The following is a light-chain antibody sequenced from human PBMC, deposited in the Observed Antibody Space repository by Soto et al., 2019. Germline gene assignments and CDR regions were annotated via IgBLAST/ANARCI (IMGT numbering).Light chain of an antibody. CDR2: STS. J-gene: IGKJ4*01. Sequence: DIVLTQSPGTLSVSPGDRATLSCRDSQRFGSSNLAWYQQKPRQAPRLLIYSTSSRATGIPDRFSGSGSGTEFIPTISSLQSADSAVYYCQQYDVWPALTCGGGTKVDIK. CDR1: QRFGSSN. V-gene: IGKV3-20*01. CDR3: QQYDVWPALT.